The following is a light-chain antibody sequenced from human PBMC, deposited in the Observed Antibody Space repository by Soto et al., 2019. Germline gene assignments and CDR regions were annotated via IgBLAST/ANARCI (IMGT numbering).Light chain of an antibody. CDR1: QDVGRY. J-gene: IGKJ1*01. CDR2: GAS. V-gene: IGKV1-8*01. CDR3: QHYKNYPWT. Sequence: AIRMTQSPSSLSASAGDRVANACRASQDVGRYLAWYQQKPGQAPKLLIYGASTLQSGVPSRFSGGGSGTDFTLTISCLQSEDFATYYCQHYKNYPWTFGQGTKVEIK.